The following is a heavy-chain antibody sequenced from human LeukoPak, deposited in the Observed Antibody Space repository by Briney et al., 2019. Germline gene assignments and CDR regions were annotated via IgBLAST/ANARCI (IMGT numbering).Heavy chain of an antibody. J-gene: IGHJ4*02. CDR2: IIPILGIA. CDR3: ASPPADYYDSRDYFDY. CDR1: GGTFSSYV. V-gene: IGHV1-69*04. D-gene: IGHD3-22*01. Sequence: SVKVSCMASGGTFSSYVISCVRQAPGQGLEWKGRIIPILGIANYAQKFQGRVTITADKSTSTAYMELSSLRSEDTAVYYCASPPADYYDSRDYFDYWGQGTLVTVSS.